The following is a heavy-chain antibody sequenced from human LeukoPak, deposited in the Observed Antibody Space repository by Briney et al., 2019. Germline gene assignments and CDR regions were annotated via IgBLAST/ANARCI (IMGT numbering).Heavy chain of an antibody. Sequence: SETLSLTCTVSGGSITGYYWSWIRQPPGKGLEWIAYVRDNGETNYNPSLKSRVTISVDTRNNQISLRLNFVTAADTAIYYCARQPAGTAAFDIWGLGTMVTVSS. CDR3: ARQPAGTAAFDI. D-gene: IGHD1-14*01. CDR1: GGSITGYY. J-gene: IGHJ3*02. CDR2: VRDNGET. V-gene: IGHV4-59*08.